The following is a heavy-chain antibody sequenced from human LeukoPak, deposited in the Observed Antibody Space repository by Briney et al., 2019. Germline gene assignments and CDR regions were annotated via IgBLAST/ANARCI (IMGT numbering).Heavy chain of an antibody. CDR3: TKSDGYGLIRI. Sequence: SETLSLTCAVYGGSFSGYYWSWIRQPPGKGLEWIGEINHSGSTNYNPSLKSRVTISLDTSKNQFSLKVISMTAADTAAYYCTKSDGYGLIRICGRGTMVTVSS. CDR2: INHSGST. J-gene: IGHJ3*02. CDR1: GGSFSGYY. D-gene: IGHD3-10*01. V-gene: IGHV4-34*03.